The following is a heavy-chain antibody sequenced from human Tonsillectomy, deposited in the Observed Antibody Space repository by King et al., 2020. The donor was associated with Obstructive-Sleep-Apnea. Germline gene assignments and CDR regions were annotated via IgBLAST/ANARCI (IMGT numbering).Heavy chain of an antibody. Sequence: VHLVEAGGGLVQPGGSLRLSWGASGFTFSSFVMNWVHQGPGNGLEWVSGISGSGASTYYADSVKGRLTISRDNSKNTLYLQINSLRAEDTALYYCARSYDFWSGPHDWGQGTLVTVSS. CDR1: GFTFSSFV. V-gene: IGHV3-23*04. D-gene: IGHD3-3*01. CDR3: ARSYDFWSGPHD. J-gene: IGHJ4*02. CDR2: ISGSGAST.